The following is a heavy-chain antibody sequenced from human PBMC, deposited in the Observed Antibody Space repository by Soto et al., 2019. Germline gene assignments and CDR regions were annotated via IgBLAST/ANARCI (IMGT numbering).Heavy chain of an antibody. CDR3: VRGEGGWETY. D-gene: IGHD6-19*01. J-gene: IGHJ4*02. CDR2: INSDGSST. CDR1: GFAFSTSW. V-gene: IGHV3-74*01. Sequence: GGSLRLSCAASGFAFSTSWMSWVRQAPGKGLVWVSRINSDGSSTTYADSVKGRFTISRDNAKNTLYLQMNSLRAEDTAVYYCVRGEGGWETYWGQGTLVTVSS.